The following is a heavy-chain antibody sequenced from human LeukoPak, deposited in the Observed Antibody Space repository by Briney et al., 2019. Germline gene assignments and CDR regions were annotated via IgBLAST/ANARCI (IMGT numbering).Heavy chain of an antibody. J-gene: IGHJ3*02. CDR2: IYSGGST. CDR3: AAASSGYYSHDAFDI. CDR1: RFTVSSNY. D-gene: IGHD3-22*01. Sequence: GGSLRLSCAASRFTVSSNYMSWVRQAPGKGLEWASVIYSGGSTYYADSVKGRFTISRDNSKNTLYLQMNSLRAEDTAVYYCAAASSGYYSHDAFDIWGQGTMVTVSS. V-gene: IGHV3-53*01.